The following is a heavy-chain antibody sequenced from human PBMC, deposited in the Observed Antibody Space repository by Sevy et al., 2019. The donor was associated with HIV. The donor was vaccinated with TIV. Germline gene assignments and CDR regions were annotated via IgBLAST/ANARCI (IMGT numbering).Heavy chain of an antibody. D-gene: IGHD3-10*01. Sequence: GGSLRLSCTASGFTFGDYAMSWLRQAPGKGLEWVGFIRSKAYGGTTEYAAPVKGRFTISRDDSKSIAYLQMNSLKTEDTAVYYCTRRGDGYKDYYYYYYMDVWGKGTTVTVSS. CDR1: GFTFGDYA. CDR3: TRRGDGYKDYYYYYYMDV. V-gene: IGHV3-49*03. J-gene: IGHJ6*03. CDR2: IRSKAYGGTT.